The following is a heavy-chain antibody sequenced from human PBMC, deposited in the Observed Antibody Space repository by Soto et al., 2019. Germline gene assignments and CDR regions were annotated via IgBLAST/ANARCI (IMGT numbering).Heavy chain of an antibody. CDR2: ISWNSGSI. Sequence: GGSLRLSCAASGFTFDDYAMHWVRQAPGKGLEWVSGISWNSGSIGYADSVKGRFTISRDNAKNSLYLQMNSLRAEDTALYYCARRGLLNRIAAAEFDYWGQGTLVTVSS. D-gene: IGHD6-13*01. V-gene: IGHV3-9*01. J-gene: IGHJ4*02. CDR3: ARRGLLNRIAAAEFDY. CDR1: GFTFDDYA.